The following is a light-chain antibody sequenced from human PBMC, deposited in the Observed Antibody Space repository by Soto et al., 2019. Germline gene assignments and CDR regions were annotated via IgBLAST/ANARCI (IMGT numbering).Light chain of an antibody. J-gene: IGKJ5*01. Sequence: EIVLTQSPATLSLSPGERATLSCRASQRVSSYLAWYQQKPGQAPRLLIYDASNRATGIPARFSGSGSGTVFTLTISSLEPEDFAVYYCQQRSNWPPITFGQGTRLEIK. CDR2: DAS. CDR3: QQRSNWPPIT. CDR1: QRVSSY. V-gene: IGKV3-11*01.